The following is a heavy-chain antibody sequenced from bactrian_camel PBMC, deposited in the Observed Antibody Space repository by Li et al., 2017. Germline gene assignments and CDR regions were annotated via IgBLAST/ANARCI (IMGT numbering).Heavy chain of an antibody. J-gene: IGHJ4*01. CDR1: GDPFSTAC. Sequence: VQLVESGGGSVQAGGSLRLSCAASGDPFSTACMGWFRRPPGKEREAIAKIDADGRMKYADSVKGRFTISHDNAKRTLYLQMNSLKPEDTAMYSCAVRYGRTWNCGPSWGPYDYWGQGTQVTVS. V-gene: IGHV3S53*01. CDR3: AVRYGRTWNCGPSWGPYDY. CDR2: IDADGRM. D-gene: IGHD5*01.